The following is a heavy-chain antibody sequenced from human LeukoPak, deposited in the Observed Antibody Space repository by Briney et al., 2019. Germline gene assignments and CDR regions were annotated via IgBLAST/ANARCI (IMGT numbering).Heavy chain of an antibody. V-gene: IGHV5-51*01. CDR2: IYPGDSDT. CDR1: GYRFTSHW. J-gene: IGHJ4*02. Sequence: GESLKISCKGSGYRFTSHWIGWVRQMPGKGLEWMGIIYPGDSDTRYSPSFQGQVTISADKSISTAYLQWSSLKASDTAMYYCARLMVRENRGHDYWGQGTLVTVSS. CDR3: ARLMVRENRGHDY. D-gene: IGHD3-10*01.